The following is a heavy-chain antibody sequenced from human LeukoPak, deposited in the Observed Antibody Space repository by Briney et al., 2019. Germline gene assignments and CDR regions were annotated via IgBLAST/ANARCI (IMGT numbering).Heavy chain of an antibody. V-gene: IGHV4-34*01. CDR3: ARSKGPYCSSTSCYGWFDP. CDR2: INHSGST. J-gene: IGHJ5*02. D-gene: IGHD2-2*01. CDR1: GGSFSGYY. Sequence: SETLSLTCAVYGGSFSGYYWGWIRQPPGKGLEWIGEINHSGSTNYNPSLKSRVTISVDTSKNQFSLKLSSVTAADTAVYYCARSKGPYCSSTSCYGWFDPWGQGTLVTVSS.